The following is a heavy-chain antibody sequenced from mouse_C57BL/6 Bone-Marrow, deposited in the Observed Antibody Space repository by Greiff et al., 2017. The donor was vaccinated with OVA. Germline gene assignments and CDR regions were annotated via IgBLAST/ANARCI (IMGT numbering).Heavy chain of an antibody. CDR1: GYTFTSYW. CDR3: ARDPVVARGYWYFDV. Sequence: VQLKQPGAELVKPGASVKLSCKASGYTFTSYWMQWVKQRPGQGLEWIGEIDPSDSYTNYNQKFKGKATLTVDTSSSTAYMQLSSLTSEDSAVYYCARDPVVARGYWYFDVWGTGTTVTVSS. D-gene: IGHD1-1*01. CDR2: IDPSDSYT. V-gene: IGHV1-50*01. J-gene: IGHJ1*03.